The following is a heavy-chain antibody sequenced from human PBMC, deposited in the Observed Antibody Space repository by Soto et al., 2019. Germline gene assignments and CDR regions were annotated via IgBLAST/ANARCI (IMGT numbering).Heavy chain of an antibody. CDR2: ISYDGSNK. V-gene: IGHV3-30-3*01. CDR3: ARDHHLTMVRGFLRAGLDY. CDR1: GFTFSSYA. Sequence: QVQLVESGGGVVQPGRSLRLSCAASGFTFSSYAMHWVRQAPGKGLEWVAVISYDGSNKYYADSVKGRFTISRDNSKNTLYLQMNSLRAEDTAVYYCARDHHLTMVRGFLRAGLDYWGQGTLVTVSS. D-gene: IGHD3-10*01. J-gene: IGHJ4*02.